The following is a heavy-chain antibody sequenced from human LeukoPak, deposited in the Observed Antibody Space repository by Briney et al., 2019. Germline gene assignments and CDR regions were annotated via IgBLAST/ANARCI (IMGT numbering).Heavy chain of an antibody. Sequence: SETLSLTCAVYGGSFSGYYWSWIRQPPGKGLEWIGEINHSGSTNYNPSLKSRVTISVDTSKNQSSLKLSSVTAADTAVYYCASERYSYGSFDYWGQGTLVTVSS. V-gene: IGHV4-34*01. D-gene: IGHD5-18*01. CDR2: INHSGST. J-gene: IGHJ4*02. CDR1: GGSFSGYY. CDR3: ASERYSYGSFDY.